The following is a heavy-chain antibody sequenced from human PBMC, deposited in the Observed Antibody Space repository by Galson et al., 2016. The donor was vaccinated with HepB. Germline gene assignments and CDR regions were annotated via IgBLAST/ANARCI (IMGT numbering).Heavy chain of an antibody. D-gene: IGHD1-26*01. CDR2: INPDGSNI. Sequence: SLRLSCAASGFTLSNYWMNWVRQVPGKGLMWVSHINPDGSNIAYADSVRGRFTIPRDNAKNTLYLHMNSLTAEDTAVYYCVRDGAGAQPYDSWGQGTLVTVSS. CDR3: VRDGAGAQPYDS. CDR1: GFTLSNYW. J-gene: IGHJ4*02. V-gene: IGHV3-74*01.